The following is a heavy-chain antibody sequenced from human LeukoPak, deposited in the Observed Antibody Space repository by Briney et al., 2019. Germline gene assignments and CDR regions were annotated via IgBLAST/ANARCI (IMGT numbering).Heavy chain of an antibody. CDR3: AKETSSGNFVTIDC. D-gene: IGHD1-26*01. CDR1: GFTFRSYW. V-gene: IGHV3-74*01. CDR2: TDNDGSNT. Sequence: GGSLRLSCVASGFTFRSYWMHWVRQVPGKGLVWVSQTDNDGSNTAYAESVKGRFTISRDNSKNTLYLQMNSLRAEDTAVYYCAKETSSGNFVTIDCWGQGTLVTVSS. J-gene: IGHJ4*02.